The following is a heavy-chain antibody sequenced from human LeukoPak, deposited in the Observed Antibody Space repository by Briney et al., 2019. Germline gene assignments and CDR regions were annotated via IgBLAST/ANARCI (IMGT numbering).Heavy chain of an antibody. Sequence: GRSLRVSCRASGFPFSGSAMHWGRQAPGKGLEWLAVFSYDGRNRYYADSVKGRFTISRDTSKNTPYLQMSSLRAEDTAVYYCAKDRGGSGYFFDYWGQGTLVTVSS. D-gene: IGHD3-10*01. V-gene: IGHV3-30*15. CDR2: FSYDGRNR. CDR3: AKDRGGSGYFFDY. CDR1: GFPFSGSA. J-gene: IGHJ4*02.